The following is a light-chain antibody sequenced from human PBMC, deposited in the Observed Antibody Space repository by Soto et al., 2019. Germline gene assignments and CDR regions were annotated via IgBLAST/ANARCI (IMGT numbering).Light chain of an antibody. Sequence: QSALTQPASVSGSPGQSITISCTGTSSDVGGYNYVSWYQQNPGQAPKLMIYEVSNRPSGVSNRFSGSKSGNTASLTISGLQAEDEAEYYCSSYTSSSPPVFGGGTKVTVL. CDR1: SSDVGGYNY. V-gene: IGLV2-14*01. J-gene: IGLJ3*02. CDR2: EVS. CDR3: SSYTSSSPPV.